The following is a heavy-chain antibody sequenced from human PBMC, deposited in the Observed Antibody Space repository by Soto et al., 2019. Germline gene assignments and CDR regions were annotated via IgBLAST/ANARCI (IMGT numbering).Heavy chain of an antibody. CDR2: IYPSGTI. CDR1: GVSITTNGYS. CDR3: ATYTAFAKYHFDY. Sequence: PSETLSLTCAVSGVSITTNGYSWSWIRQPPGKGLEWIGYIYPSGTIFYNPSLNSRVTISADTSNNQFSLKLTSVTAADTAVYFCATYTAFAKYHFDYWGRGTLVTVSS. J-gene: IGHJ4*02. V-gene: IGHV4-30-2*01. D-gene: IGHD3-16*01.